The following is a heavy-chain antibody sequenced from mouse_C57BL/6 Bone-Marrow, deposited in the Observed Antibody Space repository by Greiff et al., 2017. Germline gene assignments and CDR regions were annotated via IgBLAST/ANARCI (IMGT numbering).Heavy chain of an antibody. V-gene: IGHV5-15*01. Sequence: EVNLVESGGGLVQPGGSLKLSCAASGFTFSDYGMAWVRQAPRKGPEWVAFISNLAYSIYYADTVTGRCTISRENAKNTLYLEMSSLRSEDTAMYYCARPNYYGSSHWYFDVWGTGTTVTVSS. CDR2: ISNLAYSI. D-gene: IGHD1-1*01. J-gene: IGHJ1*03. CDR3: ARPNYYGSSHWYFDV. CDR1: GFTFSDYG.